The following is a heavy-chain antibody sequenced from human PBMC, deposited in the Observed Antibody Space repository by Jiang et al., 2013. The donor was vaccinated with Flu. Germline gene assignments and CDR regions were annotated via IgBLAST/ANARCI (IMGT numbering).Heavy chain of an antibody. V-gene: IGHV1-18*01. J-gene: IGHJ3*02. CDR2: ISAYNGNT. CDR3: ARESSRDAFDI. Sequence: YGISWVRQAPGQGLEWMGWISAYNGNTNYAQKLQGRVTMTTDTSTSTAYMELRSLRSDDTAVYYCARESSRDAFDIWGQGTMVTVSS. CDR1: YG.